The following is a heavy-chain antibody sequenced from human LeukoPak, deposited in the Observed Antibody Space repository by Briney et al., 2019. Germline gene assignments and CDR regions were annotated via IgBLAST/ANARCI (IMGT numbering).Heavy chain of an antibody. D-gene: IGHD2-2*02. CDR2: IIPIFGTA. CDR3: ARYCSSTSCYTGTAFDY. CDR1: GGTFSSYA. Sequence: ASVKVSCKASGGTFSSYAISWVRQAPGQGLEWMGGIIPIFGTANYAQKFQGRVTITADESTSTAYMELSSLRSEDTAVYYCARYCSSTSCYTGTAFDYWGQGTLATVSS. V-gene: IGHV1-69*13. J-gene: IGHJ4*02.